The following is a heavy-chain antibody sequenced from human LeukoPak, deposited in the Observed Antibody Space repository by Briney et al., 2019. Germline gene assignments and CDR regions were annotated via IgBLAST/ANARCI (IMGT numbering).Heavy chain of an antibody. V-gene: IGHV1-69*13. D-gene: IGHD3-22*01. CDR2: IIPIFGTA. J-gene: IGHJ4*02. Sequence: SVKVSCKASGGTFSSYAISWVRQAPGQGLEWMGGIIPIFGTANYAQKFQGRVTITADESTSTAYMELSSLRSEDTAVYYCARGPEYYDSSGSDYWGQGTLVTVSS. CDR1: GGTFSSYA. CDR3: ARGPEYYDSSGSDY.